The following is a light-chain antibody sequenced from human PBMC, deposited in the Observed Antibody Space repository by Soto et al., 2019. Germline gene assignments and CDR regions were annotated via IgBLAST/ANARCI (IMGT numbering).Light chain of an antibody. CDR1: SSDIGGYTY. CDR3: CSFAGPQSFEV. J-gene: IGLJ1*01. Sequence: QSVLTQPRSVSGATGQSVSISCTETSSDIGGYTYVSWYQQHPGKAPKVIIYDVSERPSGVPDRFSGSKSGNTASLTISGLQPEDEADYYCCSFAGPQSFEVFGEGTKVTVL. CDR2: DVS. V-gene: IGLV2-11*01.